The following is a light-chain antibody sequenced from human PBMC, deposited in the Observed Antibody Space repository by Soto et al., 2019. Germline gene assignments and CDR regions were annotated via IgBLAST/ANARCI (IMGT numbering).Light chain of an antibody. CDR2: ESS. J-gene: IGLJ1*01. CDR3: CSYAGSSTLGV. CDR1: SSDVGSYNL. V-gene: IGLV2-23*01. Sequence: QSVLTQPASVSGSPGQSITISCTGTSSDVGSYNLVSWYQQHPGKAPKLIICESSKRPSGVSNRFSGSKSGSTASLTISGLQAEDEADYYCCSYAGSSTLGVLGTGTKLTVL.